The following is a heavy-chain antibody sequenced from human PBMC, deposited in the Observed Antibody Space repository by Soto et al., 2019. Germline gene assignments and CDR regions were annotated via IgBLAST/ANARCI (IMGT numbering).Heavy chain of an antibody. V-gene: IGHV1-18*01. Sequence: GGSSNRSGISWVRQAPGQGLEWMGWINGYNGNTNYTQKMQGRITMTTDTPTSTAYMELRSLRSDGTAVYYCARMGDVPYYYYGMDVWGQGTTVIVSS. CDR2: INGYNGNT. J-gene: IGHJ6*02. D-gene: IGHD3-16*01. CDR1: GGSSNRSG. CDR3: ARMGDVPYYYYGMDV.